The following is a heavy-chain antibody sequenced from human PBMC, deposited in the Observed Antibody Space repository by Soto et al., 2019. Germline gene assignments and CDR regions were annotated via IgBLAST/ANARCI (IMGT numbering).Heavy chain of an antibody. CDR1: GFTFSDYY. D-gene: IGHD6-13*01. V-gene: IGHV3-11*05. J-gene: IGHJ4*02. CDR2: ISSSTSHT. CDR3: ARVRGAAADYFDF. Sequence: QVQLVESGGGLVKPGGSLRLSCAVSGFTFSDYYMTWIRQAPGKGLEWVSYISSSTSHTNYADSVKGRFTISRDNAKNSLFLQMNSLRAEDPAVYYCARVRGAAADYFDFWGQGTLVTVSS.